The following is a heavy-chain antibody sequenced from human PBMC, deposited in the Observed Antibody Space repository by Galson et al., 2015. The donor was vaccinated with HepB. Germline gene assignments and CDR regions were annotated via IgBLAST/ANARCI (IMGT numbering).Heavy chain of an antibody. CDR3: AKDSGENPNDSFDI. Sequence: LRLSCAASGFTVSSNYTSWVRQAPGKGLEWVSGISGSGANTFYADSGKGRFTISRDNSKNTLYLQMNSLKAEDTAVYYCAKDSGENPNDSFDIWGQGTMVTVSS. J-gene: IGHJ3*02. D-gene: IGHD3-10*01. V-gene: IGHV3-23*01. CDR2: ISGSGANT. CDR1: GFTVSSNY.